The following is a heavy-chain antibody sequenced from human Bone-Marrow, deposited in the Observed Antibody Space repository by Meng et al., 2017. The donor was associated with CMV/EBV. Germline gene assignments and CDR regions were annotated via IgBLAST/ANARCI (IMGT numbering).Heavy chain of an antibody. Sequence: SVKVSCKASGGTFSSYTISWVRQAPGQGLEWMGRIIPILGIANYAQKFQGRVTITADKSTSTAYMELSSLRSEDTAVYYCTRDEEIFGVVGPFDPWGQGTRVTVSS. J-gene: IGHJ5*02. CDR3: TRDEEIFGVVGPFDP. V-gene: IGHV1-69*04. CDR2: IIPILGIA. D-gene: IGHD3-3*01. CDR1: GGTFSSYT.